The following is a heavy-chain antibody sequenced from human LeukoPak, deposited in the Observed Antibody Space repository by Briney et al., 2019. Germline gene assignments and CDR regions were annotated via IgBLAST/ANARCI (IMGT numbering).Heavy chain of an antibody. J-gene: IGHJ6*03. V-gene: IGHV3-48*01. Sequence: GGSLRLSCAASGFTFSSLNWVRQAPGKGLEWVSYISTSSSTIYYADSVKGRFTISRDNAKNSLYLQMNSLRAEDTAVYYCARGEFGDYYYFYMDVWGKGTTVTVSS. CDR3: ARGEFGDYYYFYMDV. CDR1: GFTFSSL. CDR2: ISTSSSTI. D-gene: IGHD2/OR15-2a*01.